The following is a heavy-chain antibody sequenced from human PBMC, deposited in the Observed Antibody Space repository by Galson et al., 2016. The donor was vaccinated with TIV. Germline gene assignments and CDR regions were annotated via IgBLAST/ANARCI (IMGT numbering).Heavy chain of an antibody. CDR1: GFSLNSNGMC. Sequence: PALVKPPQTLILTCTFSGFSLNSNGMCVSWIRQPPGKALEWLARIDWDGDKYYSTFLQTRLTISKDTSKNQVVLTMTNMDPVDTATYYCVRTPYGDSFGWYFDLWGRGTLVTVSS. J-gene: IGHJ2*01. D-gene: IGHD4-17*01. CDR3: VRTPYGDSFGWYFDL. CDR2: IDWDGDK. V-gene: IGHV2-70*11.